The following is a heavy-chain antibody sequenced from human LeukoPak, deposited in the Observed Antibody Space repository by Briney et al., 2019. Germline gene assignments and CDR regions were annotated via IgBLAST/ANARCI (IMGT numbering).Heavy chain of an antibody. V-gene: IGHV3-48*02. Sequence: GGSLRLSCAASGFTFSSYSMNWVRQAPGKGLEWVSYISRSSSTIYYADSVKGRFTISRDNARNSLYLQMNSLRDEDTAVYYCARVISGWHFFDYWGQGTLVTVSS. CDR1: GFTFSSYS. CDR2: ISRSSSTI. J-gene: IGHJ4*02. D-gene: IGHD6-19*01. CDR3: ARVISGWHFFDY.